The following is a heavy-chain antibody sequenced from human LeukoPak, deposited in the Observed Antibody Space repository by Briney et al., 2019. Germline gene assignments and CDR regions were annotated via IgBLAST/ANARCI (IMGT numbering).Heavy chain of an antibody. D-gene: IGHD3-10*01. Sequence: SETLSLTCTVSGGSISSSSYYWGWIRQPPGKGLEWIGSIYYSGSTYYNPSLKSRVTISVDTSKNQFSLKLSSVTAADTAVYYCARDGLLWFGESYYYYYMDVWGKGTTVTVSS. CDR1: GGSISSSSYY. CDR3: ARDGLLWFGESYYYYYMDV. J-gene: IGHJ6*03. CDR2: IYYSGST. V-gene: IGHV4-39*07.